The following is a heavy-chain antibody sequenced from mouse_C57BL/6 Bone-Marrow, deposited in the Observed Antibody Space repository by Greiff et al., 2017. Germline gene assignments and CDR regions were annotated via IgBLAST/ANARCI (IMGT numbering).Heavy chain of an antibody. J-gene: IGHJ1*03. CDR2: INPNYGTT. Sequence: VQLQQPGPELVKPGASVKISCKASGYSFTDYNMNWVKQSNGKSLEWIGVINPNYGTTSYNQKFKGKATLTVDQSSSTAYMQLNRLTSEDSAVYYGAREVRKGSCWYFDVWGTGTTVTVSS. CDR1: GYSFTDYN. CDR3: AREVRKGSCWYFDV. V-gene: IGHV1-39*01. D-gene: IGHD2-12*01.